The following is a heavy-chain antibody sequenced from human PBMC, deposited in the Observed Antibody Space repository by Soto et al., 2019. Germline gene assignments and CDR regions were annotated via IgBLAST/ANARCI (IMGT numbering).Heavy chain of an antibody. V-gene: IGHV3-30*09. CDR3: SRGIRGGLDA. J-gene: IGHJ5*02. D-gene: IGHD2-21*01. CDR1: GFVSSDYD. CDR2: ISYDGSNK. Sequence: QVQLAESGGGVVQPGRSLRLSCATSGFVSSDYDIHWVRQAPGKGLAWLASISYDGSNKYYADSVKGRFAISRDNSKNSLSLQIKSLGAEDPAVYYCSRGIRGGLDAWGPGTLVTVSS.